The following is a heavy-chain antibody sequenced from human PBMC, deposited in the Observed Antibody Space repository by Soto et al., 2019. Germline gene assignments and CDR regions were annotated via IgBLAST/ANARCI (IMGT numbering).Heavy chain of an antibody. CDR1: GGSISSSSYY. J-gene: IGHJ5*02. D-gene: IGHD3-22*01. Sequence: PSETLSLTCTVSGGSISSSSYYWSWIRQHPGKGLEWIGYIYYSGSTYYNPSLKSRVTISVDTSKNQFSLKLSSVTAADTAVYYCARTSTYYYDSSGSPGPNWFDPWGQGTLVTVSS. CDR2: IYYSGST. V-gene: IGHV4-31*03. CDR3: ARTSTYYYDSSGSPGPNWFDP.